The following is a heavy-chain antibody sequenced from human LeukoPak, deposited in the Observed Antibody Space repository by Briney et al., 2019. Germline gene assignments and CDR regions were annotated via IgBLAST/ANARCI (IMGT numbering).Heavy chain of an antibody. Sequence: SETLSLTCTVSGGSLSSGDYHWSWIRQPPGKGLEWIGYIFYNGNTYYNPSLKSRLTISVVTSKNQFSLKLNSVTAADTAVYYCARGFDDYDSESYYRFDPWGQGTLVTVSS. D-gene: IGHD3-10*01. V-gene: IGHV4-30-4*01. CDR1: GGSLSSGDYH. CDR3: ARGFDDYDSESYYRFDP. CDR2: IFYNGNT. J-gene: IGHJ5*02.